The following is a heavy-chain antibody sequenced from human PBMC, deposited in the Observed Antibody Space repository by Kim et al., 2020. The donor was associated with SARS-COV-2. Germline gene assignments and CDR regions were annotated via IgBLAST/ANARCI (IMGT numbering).Heavy chain of an antibody. J-gene: IGHJ5*02. V-gene: IGHV4-59*01. CDR1: GGSISSYY. CDR2: IYYSGST. CDR3: ARDRRRYWFDP. Sequence: SETLSLTCTVSGGSISSYYWSWIRQPPGKGLEWIGYIYYSGSTNYNPSLKSRVTISVDTSKNQFSLKLSSVTAADTAVYYCARDRRRYWFDPWVHGTL.